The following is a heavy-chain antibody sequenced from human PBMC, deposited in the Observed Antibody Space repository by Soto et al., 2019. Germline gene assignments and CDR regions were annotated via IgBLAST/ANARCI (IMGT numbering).Heavy chain of an antibody. CDR2: IDQKGST. Sequence: QLQLQESGSGLVKPSQTLSLTCAVSGGSISSGDYSWSWIRQPPGKGLEWIGYIDQKGSTSYNPSLKRRVTISVDRSKKHFSLKLSSVTAADTAVYYCARHNYYDSTGYYYFDYWGQGTLVTVSS. CDR3: ARHNYYDSTGYYYFDY. D-gene: IGHD3-22*01. J-gene: IGHJ4*02. V-gene: IGHV4-30-2*01. CDR1: GGSISSGDYS.